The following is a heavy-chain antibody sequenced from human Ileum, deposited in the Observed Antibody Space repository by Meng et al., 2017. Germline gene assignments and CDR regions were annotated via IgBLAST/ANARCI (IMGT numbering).Heavy chain of an antibody. D-gene: IGHD3-10*01. CDR1: GFTFNDAW. Sequence: GESLKISCAASGFTFNDAWMSWVRQAPGKGLECVARIKSQTDGGTTDYTAPVKSRFTISRDGSLNTLYLQMDGLKTEATAVYYCATGIALVRGTRKHFAYWGKGTLVTVSS. CDR3: ATGIALVRGTRKHFAY. V-gene: IGHV3-15*01. J-gene: IGHJ4*02. CDR2: IKSQTDGGTT.